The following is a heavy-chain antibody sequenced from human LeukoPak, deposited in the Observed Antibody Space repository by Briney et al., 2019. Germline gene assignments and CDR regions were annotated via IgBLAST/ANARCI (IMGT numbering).Heavy chain of an antibody. CDR1: GGSFSGYY. Sequence: SETLSLTCAVYGGSFSGYYWSWIRQPPGKGLEWIGEINHSGSTNYNPSLKSRVTISVDTSKNQFSLKLCSVTAADTAVYYCARVSLGYSSSWYSYWGQGTLVTVSS. V-gene: IGHV4-34*01. J-gene: IGHJ4*02. CDR3: ARVSLGYSSSWYSY. D-gene: IGHD6-13*01. CDR2: INHSGST.